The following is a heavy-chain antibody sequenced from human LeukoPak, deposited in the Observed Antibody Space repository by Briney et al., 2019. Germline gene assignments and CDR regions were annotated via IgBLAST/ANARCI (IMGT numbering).Heavy chain of an antibody. Sequence: SVKVSCKASGFTFTSSAVQWVRQARGQRLEWIGWIVVGSGNTNYAQKFQERVTMTRDMSTSTAYMELSSLRSEDTAVYYCAADHLGGSYWDAFDIWGQGTMVTVSS. D-gene: IGHD1-26*01. CDR2: IVVGSGNT. CDR3: AADHLGGSYWDAFDI. J-gene: IGHJ3*02. CDR1: GFTFTSSA. V-gene: IGHV1-58*01.